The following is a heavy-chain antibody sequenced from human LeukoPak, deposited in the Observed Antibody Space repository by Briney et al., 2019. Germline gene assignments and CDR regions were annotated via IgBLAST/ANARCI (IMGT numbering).Heavy chain of an antibody. D-gene: IGHD2-15*01. CDR3: ARDSGGGGSDLDY. CDR1: GFTFSSYG. Sequence: GGSLRLSRAASGFTFSSYGMHWVRQAPGKGLEWVAVIWYDGSNKYYADSVKGRFTISRDNSKNTLYLQMNSLRAEDTAVYYCARDSGGGGSDLDYWGQGTLVTVSS. J-gene: IGHJ4*02. CDR2: IWYDGSNK. V-gene: IGHV3-33*01.